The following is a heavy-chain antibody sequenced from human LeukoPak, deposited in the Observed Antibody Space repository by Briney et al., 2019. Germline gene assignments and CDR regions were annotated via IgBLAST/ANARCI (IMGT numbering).Heavy chain of an antibody. J-gene: IGHJ4*02. Sequence: NPSETLSLTCTVSGGSISSSSYYWRWIRQPPGKGLEWIGYIYYSGSTYYNPSLKSRVTISVDTSKNQFSLKLSSVTAADTAVYYCARVCSSSCPDYWGQGTLVTVSS. D-gene: IGHD6-13*01. CDR2: IYYSGST. CDR3: ARVCSSSCPDY. V-gene: IGHV4-30-4*08. CDR1: GGSISSSSYY.